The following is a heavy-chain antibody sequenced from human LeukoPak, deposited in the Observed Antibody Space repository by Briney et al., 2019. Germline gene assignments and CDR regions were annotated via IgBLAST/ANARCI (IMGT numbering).Heavy chain of an antibody. CDR3: ARQKLDIVVVPAAPFDY. Sequence: SETLSLTCTVSGGSISSSSYYWGWIRQPPGTGLEWIGSIYYSGSTYYNPSLKSRVTISVDTSKNQISLKLSSVTAADTAVYYCARQKLDIVVVPAAPFDYWGQGTLVTVSS. CDR1: GGSISSSSYY. D-gene: IGHD2-2*03. CDR2: IYYSGST. J-gene: IGHJ4*02. V-gene: IGHV4-39*01.